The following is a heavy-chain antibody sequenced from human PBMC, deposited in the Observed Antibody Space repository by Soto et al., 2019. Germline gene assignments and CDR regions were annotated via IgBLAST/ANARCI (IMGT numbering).Heavy chain of an antibody. V-gene: IGHV1-18*01. CDR3: ARDIGYCRSGTCYREWFEP. D-gene: IGHD2-15*01. CDR2: VRGDNGHT. J-gene: IGHJ5*02. Sequence: QVQLVQSGAEVKKPGASVKVSCKATGYTFTTHGISWVRQVPGQGLEWMGWVRGDNGHTNYAQSLQGRVSMTTDTATNTAYMELRSLSSADTTVYYCARDIGYCRSGTCYREWFEPWGQGTLVTVSS. CDR1: GYTFTTHG.